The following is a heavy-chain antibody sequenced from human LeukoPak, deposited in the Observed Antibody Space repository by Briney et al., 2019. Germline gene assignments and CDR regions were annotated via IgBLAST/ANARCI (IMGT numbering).Heavy chain of an antibody. CDR2: IRSKANSYAT. CDR3: ARHPAVAYSSSSADY. CDR1: GFTFSGSA. J-gene: IGHJ4*02. Sequence: PGGSLRLSCAASGFTFSGSAMHWVRQASGKGLEWVGRIRSKANSYATAYAASVKGRFTISRDDSKNTAYLQMNSLKTEDTAVYYCARHPAVAYSSSSADYWGQGTLVTVSS. D-gene: IGHD6-6*01. V-gene: IGHV3-73*01.